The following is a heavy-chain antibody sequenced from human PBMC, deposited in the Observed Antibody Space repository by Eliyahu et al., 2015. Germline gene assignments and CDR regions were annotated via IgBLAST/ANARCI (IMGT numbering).Heavy chain of an antibody. V-gene: IGHV4-34*01. CDR3: ARGYSNLDVWFAP. J-gene: IGHJ5*02. CDR1: GESFXGYY. Sequence: QVQLQQWGAGLLKPXETLXLTCAVXGESFXGYYWSWIRQPPGKGLEXIGEINHSGSINYNPSLKSRVTISVDTSKNQFSLKLSSVTAADTAVYYCARGYSNLDVWFAPWGQGTLVTVSS. D-gene: IGHD4-11*01. CDR2: INHSGSI.